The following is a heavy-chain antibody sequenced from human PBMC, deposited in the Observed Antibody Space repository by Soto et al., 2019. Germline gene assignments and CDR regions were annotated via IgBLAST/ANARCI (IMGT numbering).Heavy chain of an antibody. Sequence: PSETLSLTCTVSGGSISSSSYYWGWIRQPPWKGLEWIGSIYYSGSTYYNPSLKSRVTISVDTSKNQFSLKLSSVTAADTAVYYCATLGYCSGGSCYDNRWFDPWGQGTLVTVSS. V-gene: IGHV4-39*01. J-gene: IGHJ5*02. CDR2: IYYSGST. D-gene: IGHD2-15*01. CDR3: ATLGYCSGGSCYDNRWFDP. CDR1: GGSISSSSYY.